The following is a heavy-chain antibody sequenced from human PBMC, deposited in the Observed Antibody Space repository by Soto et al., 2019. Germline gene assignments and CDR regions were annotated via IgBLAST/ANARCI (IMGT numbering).Heavy chain of an antibody. V-gene: IGHV3-23*01. CDR2: LSNTGDST. Sequence: GGPRPLSCAASGFTFSSCSMSCVRPGPGKGLEWVSSLSNTGDSTYYVEPVKGRFTISSDNSNNTLYLQVNNLRAEDTAIYYCAHCASKGCYRGWFDAWGQGTLVTVSS. J-gene: IGHJ5*02. CDR1: GFTFSSCS. CDR3: AHCASKGCYRGWFDA. D-gene: IGHD2-2*01.